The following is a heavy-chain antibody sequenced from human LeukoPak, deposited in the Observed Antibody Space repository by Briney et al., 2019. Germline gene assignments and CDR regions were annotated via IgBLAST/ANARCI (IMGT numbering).Heavy chain of an antibody. CDR1: GGSISSSSYY. V-gene: IGHV4-39*01. CDR2: IYYSGST. Sequence: SETLSLTCTVAGGSISSSSYYWGWIRQPPGKGLEWIGSIYYSGSTYYNPSLKSRVTISVDTSKNQFSLKLSSVTAADTAVYYCARGPVDAFDIWGQGTMVTVSS. CDR3: ARGPVDAFDI. J-gene: IGHJ3*02.